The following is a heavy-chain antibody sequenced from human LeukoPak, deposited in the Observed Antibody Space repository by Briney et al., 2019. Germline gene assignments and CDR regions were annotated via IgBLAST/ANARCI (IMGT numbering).Heavy chain of an antibody. Sequence: EASVKVSCKASGGTFSSYAISWVRQAPGQGLEWMGGIIPIFGTANYAQKFQGRVTITADKSTSTAYMELSSLRSEDTAVYYCAGRHGSRSFDLWGRGTLVTVSS. CDR2: IIPIFGTA. CDR1: GGTFSSYA. V-gene: IGHV1-69*06. CDR3: AGRHGSRSFDL. D-gene: IGHD2-15*01. J-gene: IGHJ2*01.